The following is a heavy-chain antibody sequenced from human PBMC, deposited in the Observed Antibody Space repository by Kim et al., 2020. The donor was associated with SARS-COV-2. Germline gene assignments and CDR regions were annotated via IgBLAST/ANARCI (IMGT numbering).Heavy chain of an antibody. CDR2: IYYSGST. Sequence: SETLSLTCTVSGGSISSGDYYLSWIRQPPGKGLEWIGYIYYSGSTYYNPSLKSRVTISVDTSKNQFSLKLSSVTAADTAVYYCARTLYGGQLAFDDWGQGTLVTVSS. J-gene: IGHJ4*02. CDR3: ARTLYGGQLAFDD. V-gene: IGHV4-30-4*01. D-gene: IGHD6-6*01. CDR1: GGSISSGDYY.